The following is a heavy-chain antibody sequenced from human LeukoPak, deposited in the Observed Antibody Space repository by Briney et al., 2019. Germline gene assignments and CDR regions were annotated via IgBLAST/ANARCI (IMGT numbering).Heavy chain of an antibody. Sequence: SETLSLTCTVSGGSISSSSYCWGWIRQPPGKGLEWIGSIYYSGSTYYNPSLKSRVTISVDTSKKQFSLKLSSATAADTAVYYCAXXDIVSRYFDYXGQGTLVTVSS. V-gene: IGHV4-39*01. D-gene: IGHD2/OR15-2a*01. CDR3: AXXDIVSRYFDY. CDR2: IYYSGST. CDR1: GGSISSSSYC. J-gene: IGHJ4*02.